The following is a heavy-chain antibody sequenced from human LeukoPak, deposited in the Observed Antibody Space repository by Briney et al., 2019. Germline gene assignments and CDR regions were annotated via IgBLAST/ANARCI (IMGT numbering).Heavy chain of an antibody. Sequence: SVKVSCKASGGTFSSYAISWVRQAPGQGLEWMGRIIPILGIANYAQKFQGRVTITADKSTSTAYMELSSLRSEDTAVYYCARVYERWYLDYWGQGTLVTVSS. CDR3: ARVYERWYLDY. CDR1: GGTFSSYA. CDR2: IIPILGIA. V-gene: IGHV1-69*04. J-gene: IGHJ4*02. D-gene: IGHD2/OR15-2a*01.